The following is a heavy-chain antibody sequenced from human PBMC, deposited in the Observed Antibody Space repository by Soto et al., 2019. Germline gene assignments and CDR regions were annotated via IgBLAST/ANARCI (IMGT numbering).Heavy chain of an antibody. J-gene: IGHJ4*02. D-gene: IGHD3-10*01. CDR2: ITDTGGDA. Sequence: GGSLRLSCVASGLTFGSRAMTWVRHAPGEGLQWVSTITDTGGDAKYADSVRGRFVISRDNSKKTLYLQMTSLTAEDSAMYYCARGSTDSYPGSRIFDFWGRGTLVTVSS. CDR3: ARGSTDSYPGSRIFDF. V-gene: IGHV3-23*01. CDR1: GLTFGSRA.